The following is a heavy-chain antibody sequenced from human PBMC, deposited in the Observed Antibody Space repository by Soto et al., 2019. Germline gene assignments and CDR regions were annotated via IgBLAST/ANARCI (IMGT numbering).Heavy chain of an antibody. Sequence: EVQLVESGGGLVQPGGSLRLSCGASGFTFSSYWMHWVRQAPGKGLVWVSRVNTDESRTSYADSVKGRFTISRDNAKNTLYLQMNGLRAEDTAVYYCARVLNGQWYFEYWGRGTQVTVSS. J-gene: IGHJ4*02. CDR3: ARVLNGQWYFEY. CDR1: GFTFSSYW. D-gene: IGHD6-19*01. V-gene: IGHV3-74*01. CDR2: VNTDESRT.